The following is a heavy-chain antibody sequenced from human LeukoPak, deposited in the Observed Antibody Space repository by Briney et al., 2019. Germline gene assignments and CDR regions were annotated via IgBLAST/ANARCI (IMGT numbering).Heavy chain of an antibody. V-gene: IGHV4-59*01. CDR1: GGSISSYY. D-gene: IGHD2-21*02. Sequence: SETLSLTCTVSGGSISSYYWSWIRQPPGKGLEWIGYIYYSGSTNYNPSLKSRVTISVDTSKNQFSLKLSSVTAADTAVYYCARLEGVVTLQSRYYFDYWGQGTLVTVSS. CDR2: IYYSGST. CDR3: ARLEGVVTLQSRYYFDY. J-gene: IGHJ4*02.